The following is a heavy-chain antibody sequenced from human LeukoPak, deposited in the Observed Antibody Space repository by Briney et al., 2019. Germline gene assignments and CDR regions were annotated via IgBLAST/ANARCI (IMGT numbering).Heavy chain of an antibody. CDR2: ISSSGSTI. Sequence: PGGSLRLSCAASGFTFSSYEMNWVPQAPGKGLVGVSYISSSGSTIYYADSVKGRFTISRDNAKNSLYLQMNSLRAEDRAVYYCAELGITMIGGVWGKGTTVTISS. CDR1: GFTFSSYE. D-gene: IGHD3-10*02. CDR3: AELGITMIGGV. J-gene: IGHJ6*04. V-gene: IGHV3-48*03.